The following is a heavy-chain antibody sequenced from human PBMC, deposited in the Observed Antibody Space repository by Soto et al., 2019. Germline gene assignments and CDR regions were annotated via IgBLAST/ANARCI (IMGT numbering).Heavy chain of an antibody. J-gene: IGHJ6*02. CDR2: IFSNDEK. Sequence: SGPMLVNPTETLTLTCTVSGFSLSNARMGVSWIRQPPGKALEWLAHIFSNDEKSYSTSLKSRLTISKDTSKSQVVLTMTNMDPVDTATYYCARIRDSSGWYYYYYGMDVWGQGTTVTVSS. CDR3: ARIRDSSGWYYYYYGMDV. V-gene: IGHV2-26*01. CDR1: GFSLSNARMG. D-gene: IGHD6-19*01.